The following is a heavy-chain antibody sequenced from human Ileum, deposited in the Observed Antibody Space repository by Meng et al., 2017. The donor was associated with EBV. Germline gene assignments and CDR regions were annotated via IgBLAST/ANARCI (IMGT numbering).Heavy chain of an antibody. D-gene: IGHD5-18*01. CDR1: GGFFSGYY. CDR3: AREARSSGYHPGIGP. CDR2: INHSGST. Sequence: QLKSWGGGLLTPAETLSLTCAGYGGFFSGYYWSWIRQSPGKGLEWIGEINHSGSTNHNPSLKSRVTISVDTSKNQFSLKLTSVTAADTAVYYCAREARSSGYHPGIGPWGQGTLVTVSS. J-gene: IGHJ5*02. V-gene: IGHV4-34*02.